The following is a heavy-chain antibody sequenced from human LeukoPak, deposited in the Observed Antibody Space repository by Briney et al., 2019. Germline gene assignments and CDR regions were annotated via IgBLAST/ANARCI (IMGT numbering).Heavy chain of an antibody. CDR3: ARATSSSGYAGAPSWFDP. J-gene: IGHJ5*02. Sequence: LTCTVSGGSISSYYWSWIRQPAGKGLEWIGRIYTSGSTNYNPSLTSRVTMSVDTSKNQFSLKLSSVTAADTAVYYCARATSSSGYAGAPSWFDPWGQGTLVTVSS. D-gene: IGHD3-22*01. CDR1: GGSISSYY. V-gene: IGHV4-4*07. CDR2: IYTSGST.